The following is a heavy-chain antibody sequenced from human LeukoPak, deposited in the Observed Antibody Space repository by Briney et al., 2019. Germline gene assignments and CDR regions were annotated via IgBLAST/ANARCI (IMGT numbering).Heavy chain of an antibody. J-gene: IGHJ4*02. V-gene: IGHV1-69*13. CDR1: GGTFSSYA. Sequence: GASVNVSCTASGGTFSSYAISWVRQAPGQGLEWMGGIIPIFGTANYAQKFQGRVTITADESTSTAYMELSSLRSEDTAVYYCARDFAGAAAGSFDYWGQGTLVTVSS. CDR3: ARDFAGAAAGSFDY. CDR2: IIPIFGTA. D-gene: IGHD6-13*01.